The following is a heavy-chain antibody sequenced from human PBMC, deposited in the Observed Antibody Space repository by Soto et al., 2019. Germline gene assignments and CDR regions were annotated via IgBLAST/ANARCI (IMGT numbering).Heavy chain of an antibody. Sequence: GGSLRLSCEGSGFSFSTYSMHWVRQAPGKGLEWVSSIGRRSDIYYADSVKGRFTISRDNAKNSVSLQMNSLRDEDTAVYYCAREETAWPLAYGLDVWGQGTTVTVSS. CDR2: IGRRSDI. CDR1: GFSFSTYS. J-gene: IGHJ6*02. D-gene: IGHD2-21*02. CDR3: AREETAWPLAYGLDV. V-gene: IGHV3-21*01.